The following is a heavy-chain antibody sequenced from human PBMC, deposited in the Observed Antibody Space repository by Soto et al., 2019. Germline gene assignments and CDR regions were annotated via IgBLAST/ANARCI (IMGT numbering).Heavy chain of an antibody. CDR2: INPDGTTT. CDR3: STDVTWGQGDY. Sequence: DVKLVESGGGLVQPGESLRLSCAVSGFTFSSYWMHWFRQDPGMGLVWVATINPDGTTTQYADFVQGRCTVSRSNARTTILLQMNGLRAEDTALYYCSTDVTWGQGDYWGRGTLVTVSS. V-gene: IGHV3-74*02. D-gene: IGHD4-17*01. CDR1: GFTFSSYW. J-gene: IGHJ4*02.